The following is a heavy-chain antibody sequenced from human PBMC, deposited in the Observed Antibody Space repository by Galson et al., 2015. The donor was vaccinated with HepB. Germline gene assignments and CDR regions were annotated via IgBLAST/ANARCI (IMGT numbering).Heavy chain of an antibody. V-gene: IGHV3-30*14. CDR1: GFMFDTYA. D-gene: IGHD1-1*01. Sequence: SLRLSCAASGFMFDTYAMHWVRQAPGKGLEWVAIISYDESQKYYADSVKGRLTISRDNSKNTLFLHMKNLRLDDTAVYYCAREERRGASYYLDSWGQGTLVTVSA. CDR3: AREERRGASYYLDS. J-gene: IGHJ4*02. CDR2: ISYDESQK.